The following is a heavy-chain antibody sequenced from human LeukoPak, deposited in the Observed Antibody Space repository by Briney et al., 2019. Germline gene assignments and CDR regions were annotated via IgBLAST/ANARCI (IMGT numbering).Heavy chain of an antibody. V-gene: IGHV1-2*02. D-gene: IGHD3-10*01. CDR3: ARDYYYGSGSYPQH. Sequence: ASVKVSCKASGYTFTGYYMHWVRQAPGQGLEWMGWINPNSGGTNYAQKFQGRVTMTRDTSISTAYMELSRLRSDDTAVYYCARDYYYGSGSYPQHWGQGTLVTVSS. J-gene: IGHJ1*01. CDR2: INPNSGGT. CDR1: GYTFTGYY.